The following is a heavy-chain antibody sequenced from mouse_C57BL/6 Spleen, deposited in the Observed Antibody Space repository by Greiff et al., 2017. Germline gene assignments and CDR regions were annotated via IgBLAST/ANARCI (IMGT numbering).Heavy chain of an antibody. V-gene: IGHV2-3*01. Sequence: VMLVESGPGLVAPSQSLSITCTVSGFSLTSYGVSWVRQPPGKGLEWLGVIWGDGSTNYHSALISRLSISKDNSKSQVFLKLNSLQTDDTATYYCAKPEPVVATFTPYWYFDVWGTGTTVTVSS. CDR1: GFSLTSYG. CDR3: AKPEPVVATFTPYWYFDV. J-gene: IGHJ1*03. D-gene: IGHD1-1*01. CDR2: IWGDGST.